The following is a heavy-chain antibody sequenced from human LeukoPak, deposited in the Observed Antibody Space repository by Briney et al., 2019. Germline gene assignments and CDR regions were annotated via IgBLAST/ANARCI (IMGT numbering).Heavy chain of an antibody. CDR2: IYPGDSDT. D-gene: IGHD3-10*01. CDR1: GYSFTSYW. Sequence: GESLKISCKGSGYSFTSYWIGWVRQMPGKGLEWMGIIYPGDSDTRYSPSFQGQVTISADKSISTVYLQWSSLKASDTAMYYCARGRGSGSYYNVHYFDYWGQGTLVTVSS. V-gene: IGHV5-51*01. CDR3: ARGRGSGSYYNVHYFDY. J-gene: IGHJ4*02.